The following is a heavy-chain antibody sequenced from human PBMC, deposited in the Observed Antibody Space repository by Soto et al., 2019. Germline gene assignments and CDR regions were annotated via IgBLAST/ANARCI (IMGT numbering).Heavy chain of an antibody. CDR3: ARTFDTITYYFDY. D-gene: IGHD3-9*01. J-gene: IGHJ4*02. V-gene: IGHV3-30-3*01. CDR2: ISFDGNSL. CDR1: QFSFRSYA. Sequence: GGSLRLSCAASQFSFRSYAMHWIRQSPGKGLEWVAVISFDGNSLHYADSVRDRFTISRDNSKNTLYLQMNNLRPEDTAVYYCARTFDTITYYFDYWGQGTVVTVSS.